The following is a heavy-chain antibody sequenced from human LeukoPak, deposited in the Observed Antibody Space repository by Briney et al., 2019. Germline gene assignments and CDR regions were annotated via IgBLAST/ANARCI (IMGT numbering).Heavy chain of an antibody. CDR3: TTVSTYYGMKDF. J-gene: IGHJ4*02. CDR2: IKKKTDGGTA. D-gene: IGHD4-17*01. CDR1: GFTLSTYW. V-gene: IGHV3-15*01. Sequence: GGSLRLSCAASGFTLSTYWMSWVRQAPGKGLEWVGHIKKKTDGGTADYAAPVQGRFTISRDDSQNTLYLQMNSLKTKDTAVYYCTTVSTYYGMKDFWGQGTLVTVSS.